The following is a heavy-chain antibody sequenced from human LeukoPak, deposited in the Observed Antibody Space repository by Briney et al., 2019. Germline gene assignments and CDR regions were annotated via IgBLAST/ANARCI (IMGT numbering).Heavy chain of an antibody. J-gene: IGHJ6*03. CDR1: GFAFSSFA. CDR3: TKELHVAVAVADYYYFYMDV. D-gene: IGHD6-19*01. Sequence: GGSLRLSCAASGFAFSSFAMGWVRQSPGKGLEWLSTINGGGNTTFYADSVKGRFTISRDNSKNTLYLHMDGLRPDDTAIYYCTKELHVAVAVADYYYFYMDVRRRETDVGVSS. V-gene: IGHV3-23*01. CDR2: INGGGNTT.